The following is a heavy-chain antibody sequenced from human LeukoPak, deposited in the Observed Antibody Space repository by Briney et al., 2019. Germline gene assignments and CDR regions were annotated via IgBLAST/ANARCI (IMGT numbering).Heavy chain of an antibody. J-gene: IGHJ3*02. CDR1: GYTFTSYY. D-gene: IGHD3-9*01. CDR2: INPNSGGT. CDR3: ARVPRGPYDILTGYPTNDAFDI. Sequence: ASVKVSCKASGYTFTSYYMHWVRQAPGQGLEWMGWINPNSGGTNYAQKFQGRVTMTRDTSISTAYMELSRLRSDDTAVYYCARVPRGPYDILTGYPTNDAFDIWGQGTMVTVSS. V-gene: IGHV1-2*02.